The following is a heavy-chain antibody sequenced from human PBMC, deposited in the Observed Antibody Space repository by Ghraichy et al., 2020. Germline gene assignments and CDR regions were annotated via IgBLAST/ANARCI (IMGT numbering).Heavy chain of an antibody. J-gene: IGHJ6*02. D-gene: IGHD3-3*01. V-gene: IGHV3-7*03. Sequence: GQSLNISCAASGFTFDKYWMTWVRQAPGKGLEWVANIKDDGSEKKYVDSVKGRFTISRDNAKNSLYLQMNSLRVDDTAVYYCARTDYLSAYHMGVWGQGTTVVVSS. CDR2: IKDDGSEK. CDR3: ARTDYLSAYHMGV. CDR1: GFTFDKYW.